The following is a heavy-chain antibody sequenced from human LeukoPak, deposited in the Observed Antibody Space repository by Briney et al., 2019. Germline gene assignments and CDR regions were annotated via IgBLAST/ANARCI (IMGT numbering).Heavy chain of an antibody. CDR1: GGTFSSYA. CDR3: ATGVATITSNDY. J-gene: IGHJ4*02. D-gene: IGHD5-12*01. V-gene: IGHV1-69*06. CDR2: IIPIFGTA. Sequence: ASVKVSCKASGGTFSSYAISWVRQAPGQGLEWMGGIIPIFGTANYAQKFQGRVTITADKSTSTAYMELSSLRSEDTAVYYCATGVATITSNDYWGQGTLVTVSS.